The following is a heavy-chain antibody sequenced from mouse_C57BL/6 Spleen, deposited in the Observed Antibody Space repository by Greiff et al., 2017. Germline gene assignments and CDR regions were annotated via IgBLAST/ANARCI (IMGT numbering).Heavy chain of an antibody. CDR1: GYTFTSYW. CDR2: IYPGSGST. D-gene: IGHD2-4*01. Sequence: QVQLQQPGAELVKPGASVKMSCKASGYTFTSYWITWVKQRPGQGLEWIGDIYPGSGSTNYNEKFKSKATLTVDTSSSTAYMQLSSLTSEDSAVYYCARPLYDYDGAWFAYWGQGTLVTGSA. V-gene: IGHV1-55*01. CDR3: ARPLYDYDGAWFAY. J-gene: IGHJ3*01.